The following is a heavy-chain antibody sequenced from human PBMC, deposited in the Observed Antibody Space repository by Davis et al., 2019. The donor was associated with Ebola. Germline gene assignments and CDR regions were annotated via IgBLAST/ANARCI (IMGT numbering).Heavy chain of an antibody. V-gene: IGHV3-20*01. CDR1: GFTFDDYG. CDR3: ARDLVVVVPAASWFDP. D-gene: IGHD2-2*01. Sequence: PGGSLRFSCAASGFTFDDYGMSWVRQAPGKGLEWVSGINWNGGSTGYADSVKGRFTISRDNAKNSLYLQMNSLRAEDTALYHCARDLVVVVPAASWFDPWGQGTLVTVSS. CDR2: INWNGGST. J-gene: IGHJ5*02.